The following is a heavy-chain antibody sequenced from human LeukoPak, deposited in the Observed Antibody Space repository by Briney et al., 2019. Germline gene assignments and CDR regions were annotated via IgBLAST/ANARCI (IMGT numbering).Heavy chain of an antibody. CDR3: ATVPGYYDSSGYPLGY. J-gene: IGHJ4*02. CDR2: FDPEDGET. D-gene: IGHD3-22*01. Sequence: ASVKVSCKVSGYTLTELSMHWVRQAPGKGLEWMGGFDPEDGETIYAQKFQGRVTMTEDTSTDTAYMELSSLRSEDTAVCYCATVPGYYDSSGYPLGYWGQGTLVTVSS. V-gene: IGHV1-24*01. CDR1: GYTLTELS.